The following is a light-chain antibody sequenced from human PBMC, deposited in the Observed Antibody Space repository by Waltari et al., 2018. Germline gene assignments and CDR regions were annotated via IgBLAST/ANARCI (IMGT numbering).Light chain of an antibody. CDR1: SSDVGSYNL. V-gene: IGLV2-14*02. CDR2: EGS. CDR3: CSYTRRSYWV. Sequence: QSALTQPASVSGSPGQSITISCTGTSSDVGSYNLVSWYQQHPGKAPKLTIYEGSKRPSGVSNRVSGSKSGNTASLTISGLQAEDEADYYCCSYTRRSYWVFGGGTQLTVL. J-gene: IGLJ3*02.